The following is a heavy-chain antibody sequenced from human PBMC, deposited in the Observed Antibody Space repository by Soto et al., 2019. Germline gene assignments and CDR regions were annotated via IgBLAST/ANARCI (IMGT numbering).Heavy chain of an antibody. J-gene: IGHJ5*02. V-gene: IGHV1-46*01. CDR3: ARDLPMDYDSSGYYRVPNWFDP. CDR1: GYTFTSYY. D-gene: IGHD3-22*01. Sequence: ASVKVSCKASGYTFTSYYMHWVRQAPGQGLEWMGIINPSGGSTSYAQKFQGRVTMTRDTSTSTVYMELSSLRSEDTAVYYCARDLPMDYDSSGYYRVPNWFDPWGQGTLVPSPQ. CDR2: INPSGGST.